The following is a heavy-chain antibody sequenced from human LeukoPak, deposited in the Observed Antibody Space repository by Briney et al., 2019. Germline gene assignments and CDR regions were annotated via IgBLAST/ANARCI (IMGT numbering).Heavy chain of an antibody. J-gene: IGHJ4*02. CDR3: ASFYSSGWYDY. V-gene: IGHV3-53*01. CDR1: GFTFSSYW. Sequence: PGGSLKLSCAASGFTFSSYWMSWVRQAPGKGLEWVSVIYSGGSTYYADSVKGRFTISRDNSKNTLYLQMNSLRAEDTAVYYCASFYSSGWYDYWGQGTLVTVSS. CDR2: IYSGGST. D-gene: IGHD6-19*01.